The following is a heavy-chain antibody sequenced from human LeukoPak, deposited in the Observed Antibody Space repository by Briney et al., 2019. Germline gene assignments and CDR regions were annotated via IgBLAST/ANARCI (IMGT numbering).Heavy chain of an antibody. CDR3: ARALRYCSGGNCYYTMDV. CDR2: IYYCGFT. V-gene: IGHV4-59*07. D-gene: IGHD2-15*01. J-gene: IGHJ6*01. CDR1: GLSISGYY. Sequence: PSDPLSLPCALSGLSISGYYCTWLRPPPERGGGGIGCIYYCGFTNFSPSLTSRVTASVDTSNNQLSLNLSSVTAADTAVYYCARALRYCSGGNCYYTMDVWGQGTTVTVSS.